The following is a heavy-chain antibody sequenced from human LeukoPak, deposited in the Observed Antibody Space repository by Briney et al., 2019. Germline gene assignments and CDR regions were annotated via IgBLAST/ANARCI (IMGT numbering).Heavy chain of an antibody. D-gene: IGHD1-26*01. Sequence: PGGSLRPSCAASGFTFSSYSMNWVRQAPGKGLEWVSSISSSSNYIYYADSVKGRFTISRNNAKNSLYLQMNSLRAEDTAVYYCARGYSGSYYFDYWGQGTLVTVSS. J-gene: IGHJ4*02. CDR3: ARGYSGSYYFDY. CDR1: GFTFSSYS. V-gene: IGHV3-21*01. CDR2: ISSSSNYI.